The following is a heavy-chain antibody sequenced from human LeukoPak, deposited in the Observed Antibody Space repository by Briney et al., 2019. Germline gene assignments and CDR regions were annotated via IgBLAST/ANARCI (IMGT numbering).Heavy chain of an antibody. J-gene: IGHJ4*02. D-gene: IGHD4-17*01. CDR2: IYTSGST. CDR3: ARDPHHDEYGDEGFDY. V-gene: IGHV4-4*07. CDR1: GGSISNYY. Sequence: PSETLSLTCTVSGGSISNYYWSWIRQPAGKGLEWLGRIYTSGSTNYNPSLKSRVTMSVDTSKNQFSLKLSSVTAADTAVYYCARDPHHDEYGDEGFDYWGQGTLVTVSS.